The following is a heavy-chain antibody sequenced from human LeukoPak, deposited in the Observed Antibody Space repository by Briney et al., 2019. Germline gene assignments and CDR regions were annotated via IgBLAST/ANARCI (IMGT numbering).Heavy chain of an antibody. Sequence: GGSLRLSCSASGFTFGGYSVSWVRQAPGKGLEWVGRIKSKTDGGTTDYAAPVKGRFTISRDDSKNTLYLQMNSLKTEDTAVYYCTTDYVSSFVVDYWGQGTLVTVSS. CDR2: IKSKTDGGTT. CDR1: GFTFGGYS. J-gene: IGHJ4*02. CDR3: TTDYVSSFVVDY. D-gene: IGHD2-21*01. V-gene: IGHV3-15*01.